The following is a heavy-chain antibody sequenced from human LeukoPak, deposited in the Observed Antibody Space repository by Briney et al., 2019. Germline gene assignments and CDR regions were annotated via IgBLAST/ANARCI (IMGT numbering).Heavy chain of an antibody. CDR1: GGSFSGYY. D-gene: IGHD2-2*01. J-gene: IGHJ4*02. Sequence: PSETLSLTCAVYGGSFSGYYWSWIRQPPGKGLEWIGEINHSGSTNYNPSLKSRVTISVDTSKNQFSLKLSSVTAADTAVYYCARRRYCSSTSCSPRFDYWGQGTLVTVSS. CDR3: ARRRYCSSTSCSPRFDY. CDR2: INHSGST. V-gene: IGHV4-34*01.